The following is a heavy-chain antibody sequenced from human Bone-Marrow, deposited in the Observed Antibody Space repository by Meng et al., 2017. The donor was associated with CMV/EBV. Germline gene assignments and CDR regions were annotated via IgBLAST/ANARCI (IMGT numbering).Heavy chain of an antibody. CDR2: INHSGST. CDR1: GGSFSGYY. D-gene: IGHD3-3*01. V-gene: IGHV4-34*01. CDR3: ACKKPRDVLRFLEWKNNWLDP. J-gene: IGHJ5*02. Sequence: SETLSLTCAAYGGSFSGYYWSWIRQPPGKGLEWIGEINHSGSTNYNPSLKSRVTISVDTSKNQFSLKLSSVTAADTAVYYCACKKPRDVLRFLEWKNNWLDPWGQGTLVTVSS.